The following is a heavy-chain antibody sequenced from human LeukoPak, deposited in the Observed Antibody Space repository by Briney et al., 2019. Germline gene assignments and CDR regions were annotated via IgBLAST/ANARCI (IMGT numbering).Heavy chain of an antibody. Sequence: SETLSLTCTVSGGSISSSSYYWGWIRQPPGKGLEWIGSIYYSGSTYYNPSLKSRVTISVDTSKNQFSLKLSSVTAADTAVYYCAREVASMVRGVIPGRGVDYWGQGTLVTVSS. CDR1: GGSISSSSYY. D-gene: IGHD3-10*01. CDR2: IYYSGST. CDR3: AREVASMVRGVIPGRGVDY. V-gene: IGHV4-39*02. J-gene: IGHJ4*02.